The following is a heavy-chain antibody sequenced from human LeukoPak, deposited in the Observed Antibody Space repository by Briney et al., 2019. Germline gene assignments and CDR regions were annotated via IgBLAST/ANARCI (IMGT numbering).Heavy chain of an antibody. V-gene: IGHV3-23*01. D-gene: IGHD3-22*01. CDR1: GFTFSSYD. Sequence: PGGSLRLSCAASGFTFSSYDMSWVRQAPGKGLEWVSGISDSGGSTYYADSVKGRFTISRDNSKNTLYLQMNSLRAEDTAVYYCQGIGYYYDSSGYTAGLPIWGQGTMVTVSS. CDR3: QGIGYYYDSSGYTAGLPI. CDR2: ISDSGGST. J-gene: IGHJ3*02.